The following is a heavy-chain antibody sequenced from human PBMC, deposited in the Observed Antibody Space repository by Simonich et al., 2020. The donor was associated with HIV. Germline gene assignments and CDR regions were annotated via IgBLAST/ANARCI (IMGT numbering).Heavy chain of an antibody. D-gene: IGHD1-1*01. CDR1: RYYLTTQA. Sequence: QVQLVQSGAEVKKPGASVKVSCKSSRYYLTTQAINWVRQAPGQGPEWMGGISAKNSNASYAKKFQGRVTMTTDISTSTTYMELRSLRSDDTAVYYCARSIWNLQDAIDFWGQGTLVTVSS. CDR3: ARSIWNLQDAIDF. V-gene: IGHV1-18*01. CDR2: ISAKNSNA. J-gene: IGHJ4*02.